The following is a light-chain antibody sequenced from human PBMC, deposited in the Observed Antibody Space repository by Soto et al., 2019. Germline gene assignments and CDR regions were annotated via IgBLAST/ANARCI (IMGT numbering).Light chain of an antibody. CDR3: QQYGSSLIT. J-gene: IGKJ5*01. V-gene: IGKV3-20*01. CDR1: QSVSSSY. CDR2: GAS. Sequence: IVLTQYQGTLSLSPGERATLSCRASQSVSSSYLAWYQQKPGQAPRLLIYGASSRATGIPDRFSGSGSGTDFTLTISRLEPEDFAVYYCQQYGSSLITFGQGRLLEI.